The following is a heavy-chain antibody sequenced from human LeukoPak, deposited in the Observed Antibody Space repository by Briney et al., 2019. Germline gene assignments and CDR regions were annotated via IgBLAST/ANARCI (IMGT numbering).Heavy chain of an antibody. CDR3: ASWLRREQPGYYYYGMDV. Sequence: GGSLRLSCVASGFPFSSYWMTWVRQAPGKGLEWVANIKQDGSKKSYVDSVKGRFTISRDNAKNSLYLQMNSLRAEDTAVYYCASWLRREQPGYYYYGMDVWGQGTTVTVSS. J-gene: IGHJ6*02. CDR1: GFPFSSYW. CDR2: IKQDGSKK. D-gene: IGHD1-26*01. V-gene: IGHV3-7*01.